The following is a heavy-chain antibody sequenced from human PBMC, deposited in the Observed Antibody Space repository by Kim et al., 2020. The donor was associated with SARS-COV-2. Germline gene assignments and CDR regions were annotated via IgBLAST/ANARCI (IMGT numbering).Heavy chain of an antibody. CDR2: IGWSPGPYK. CDR3: ERRTGTARRGTANFDP. V-gene: IGHV3-23*01. J-gene: IGHJ5*02. CDR1: GFNFSIYA. Sequence: GGSLRLSCAASGFNFSIYAMSWVRQAPGKGLEWVSSIGWSPGPYKEYTYAVKGRITISSDDSRNTLYLQMNSMRLEAAAIYYCERRTGTARRGTANFDPWGQGTLVTVSS. D-gene: IGHD1-1*01.